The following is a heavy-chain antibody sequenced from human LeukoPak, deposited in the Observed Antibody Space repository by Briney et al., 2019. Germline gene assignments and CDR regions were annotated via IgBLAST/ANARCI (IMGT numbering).Heavy chain of an antibody. Sequence: SETLSLTCTVSGGSISSGSYYWSWIRQPAGKGLEWIGRIYTSGSTNYNPSLKSRVTISVDTSKNQFSLKLSSVTAADTAVYYCARGLLIAVAPLFDYWGQGTLVTVSS. CDR3: ARGLLIAVAPLFDY. D-gene: IGHD6-19*01. CDR1: GGSISSGSYY. CDR2: IYTSGST. J-gene: IGHJ4*02. V-gene: IGHV4-61*02.